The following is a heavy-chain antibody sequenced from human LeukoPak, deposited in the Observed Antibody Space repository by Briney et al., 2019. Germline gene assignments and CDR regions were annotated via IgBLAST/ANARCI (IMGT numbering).Heavy chain of an antibody. CDR2: ITSGSSTI. Sequence: GGSLRLSCLTSGFTLSTNAMSWVRQAPGKGLEWISYITSGSSTIYYADSVKGRFTISRDNAKNSLYLQMNSLRAEDTAVYYCARGSDLKYFQYWGQGTLVTVST. J-gene: IGHJ1*01. V-gene: IGHV3-48*01. CDR3: ARGSDLKYFQY. CDR1: GFTLSTNA.